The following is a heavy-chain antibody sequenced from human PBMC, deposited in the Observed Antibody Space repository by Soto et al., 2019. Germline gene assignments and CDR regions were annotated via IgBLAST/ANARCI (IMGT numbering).Heavy chain of an antibody. CDR1: GFTFSSYG. J-gene: IGHJ3*02. CDR3: AKYPAYYGSGSYYDAFDI. CDR2: ISYDGSNK. Sequence: QVQLVESGGGVVQPGRSLRLSCAASGFTFSSYGMHWVRQAPGKGLEWVAVISYDGSNKYYADSVKGRFTISRDNSKNTLYLQMNSLRAEYTAVYYCAKYPAYYGSGSYYDAFDIWGHGTMVTVSS. D-gene: IGHD3-10*01. V-gene: IGHV3-30*18.